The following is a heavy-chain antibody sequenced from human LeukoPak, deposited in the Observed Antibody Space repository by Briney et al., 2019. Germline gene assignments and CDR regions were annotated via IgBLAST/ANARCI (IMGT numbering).Heavy chain of an antibody. J-gene: IGHJ4*02. Sequence: GESLKISCRGSGYHFTTYWIGWVRQMPEKGLEWMGIVYPEDSDTRYSSSFEGQVTVSVDKSISTAYLQWSSLKASDTAMYHCILGERRGYSYGYHYWGQGTLVTVSS. CDR3: ILGERRGYSYGYHY. CDR1: GYHFTTYW. CDR2: VYPEDSDT. D-gene: IGHD5-18*01. V-gene: IGHV5-51*01.